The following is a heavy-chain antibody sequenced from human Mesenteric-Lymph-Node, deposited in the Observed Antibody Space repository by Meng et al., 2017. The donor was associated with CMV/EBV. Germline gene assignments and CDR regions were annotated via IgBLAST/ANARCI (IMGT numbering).Heavy chain of an antibody. D-gene: IGHD2-8*02. CDR2: ISLNSGVT. V-gene: IGHV1-2*02. CDR1: GFTFTDYN. CDR3: ARRLVGNTYVDY. J-gene: IGHJ4*02. Sequence: ASVKVSCKASGFTFTDYNLQWVRQAPGQGPEWMGWISLNSGVTNSAQKFQGRVTMTRDTSFSTAYMELNRLRSDDTAVYYCARRLVGNTYVDYWGQGTLVTVSS.